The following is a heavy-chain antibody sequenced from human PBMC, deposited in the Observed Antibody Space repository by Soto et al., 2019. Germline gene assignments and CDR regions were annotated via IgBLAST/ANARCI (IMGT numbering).Heavy chain of an antibody. J-gene: IGHJ6*02. CDR3: ARERGVAARPGSSYYYYYGMDV. CDR2: ISYDGSNK. V-gene: IGHV3-30-3*01. Sequence: SLRLSCAASGFTFSSYAMHWVRQAPGKGLEWVAVISYDGSNKYYADSVKGRFTISRDNSKNTLYLQMNSLRAEDTAVYYCARERGVAARPGSSYYYYYGMDVWGQGTTVTVSS. D-gene: IGHD6-6*01. CDR1: GFTFSSYA.